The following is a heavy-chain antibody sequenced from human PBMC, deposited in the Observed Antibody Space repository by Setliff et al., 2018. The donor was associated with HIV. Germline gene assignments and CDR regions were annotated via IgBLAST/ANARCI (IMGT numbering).Heavy chain of an antibody. CDR1: GGTFSSYA. Sequence: ASVKVSCKASGGTFSSYAISWVRQAPGQGLEWMGRINPNNGGTNYAQKFQGRVTMTRDTSISTAYMELSRLRSDDTAVYYCARDGYYDSSGYSAFDIWGQGTMVTVS. CDR3: ARDGYYDSSGYSAFDI. V-gene: IGHV1-2*06. D-gene: IGHD3-22*01. J-gene: IGHJ3*02. CDR2: INPNNGGT.